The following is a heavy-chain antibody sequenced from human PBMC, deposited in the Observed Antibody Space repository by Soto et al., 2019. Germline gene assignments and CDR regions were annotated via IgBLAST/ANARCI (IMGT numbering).Heavy chain of an antibody. CDR2: IYYSGST. J-gene: IGHJ6*02. CDR1: ADFFSSYF. CDR3: AREGVSSTWYYYYAMDV. Sequence: SETLSLTCSVSADFFSSYFWTWIRQPPGKGLEYIGHIYYSGSTIYNPPLKSRVTISVDTSKKQFSLKLSSVTAADTAAYYCAREGVSSTWYYYYAMDVWGQGTTVTVSS. V-gene: IGHV4-59*01. D-gene: IGHD6-13*01.